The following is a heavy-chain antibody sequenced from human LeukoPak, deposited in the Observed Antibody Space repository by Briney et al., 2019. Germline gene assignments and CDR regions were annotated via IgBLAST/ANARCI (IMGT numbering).Heavy chain of an antibody. CDR2: TYYRSKWSN. CDR3: ARVSGGVFED. D-gene: IGHD2-8*01. Sequence: SQTLSLTCAISGGSVSSNRVTWNWIRQSPSRGLEWLGRTYYRSKWSNDYSESVKSRIIISPDTSKNQFSLQLKSVTPEDTAVYYCARVSGGVFEDWGQGTLVTVSS. V-gene: IGHV6-1*01. CDR1: GGSVSSNRVT. J-gene: IGHJ4*02.